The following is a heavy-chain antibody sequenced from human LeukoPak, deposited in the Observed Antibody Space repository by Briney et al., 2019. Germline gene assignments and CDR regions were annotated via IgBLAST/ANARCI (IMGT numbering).Heavy chain of an antibody. J-gene: IGHJ4*02. CDR1: GGSFSGYY. V-gene: IGHV4-34*01. CDR3: ARAAWAGTVDY. D-gene: IGHD6-19*01. Sequence: PSETLSLTCAVYGGSFSGYYWSWIRQPPGKGLEWIGEINHSGSTNYNPSLKSRVTISVDTSKNQFSLKLSSVTPADTAVYYCARAAWAGTVDYWGQGTLVTVSS. CDR2: INHSGST.